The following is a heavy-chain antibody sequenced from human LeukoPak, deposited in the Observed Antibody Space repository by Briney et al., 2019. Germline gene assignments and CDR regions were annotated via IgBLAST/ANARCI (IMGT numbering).Heavy chain of an antibody. V-gene: IGHV1-18*01. J-gene: IGHJ4*02. CDR3: ARCGAAVTTHFSH. Sequence: ASVKVSCKASGYSFSIYGITWARQAPGQGLEYLGWIGASDGTTNYAQKVQDRVTMTTDTSTSTAYLELRSLRSEDTAVYYCARCGAAVTTHFSHWGQGTLVTVSS. D-gene: IGHD4-17*01. CDR2: IGASDGTT. CDR1: GYSFSIYG.